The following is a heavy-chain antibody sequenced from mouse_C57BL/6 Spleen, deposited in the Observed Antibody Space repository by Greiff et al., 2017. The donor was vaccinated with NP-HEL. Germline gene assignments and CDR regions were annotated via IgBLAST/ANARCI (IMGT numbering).Heavy chain of an antibody. CDR1: GFNIKDYY. D-gene: IGHD1-1*01. CDR3: ARNFITTVDRYFDV. J-gene: IGHJ1*03. V-gene: IGHV14-2*01. CDR2: IDPEDGET. Sequence: VQLKESGAELVKPGASVKLSCTASGFNIKDYYMHWVKQRTEQGLEWIGRIDPEDGETKYAPNFQGKATITADTSSNTAYLQLSSLTSEDTAVYYCARNFITTVDRYFDVWGTGTTVTVSS.